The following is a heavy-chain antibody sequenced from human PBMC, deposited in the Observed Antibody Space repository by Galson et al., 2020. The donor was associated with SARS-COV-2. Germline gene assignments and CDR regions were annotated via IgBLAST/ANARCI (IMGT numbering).Heavy chain of an antibody. CDR1: GYTFTSYD. Sequence: ASVKVSCKASGYTFTSYDINWVRQATGQGLEWMGWMNPNTGDTGYVQKFQGRVTMTRNTSINTAYMELSSLRSEDTAVYYCARGDYGDGMRFDPWGQGTRVTVS. V-gene: IGHV1-8*01. D-gene: IGHD4-17*01. CDR3: ARGDYGDGMRFDP. J-gene: IGHJ5*02. CDR2: MNPNTGDT.